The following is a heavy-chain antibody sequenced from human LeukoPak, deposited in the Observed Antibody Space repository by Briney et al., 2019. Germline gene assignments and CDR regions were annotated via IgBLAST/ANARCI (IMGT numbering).Heavy chain of an antibody. D-gene: IGHD3-3*01. Sequence: SETLSLTCTVSGGSISSYYWSWIRQPPGKGLEWTGYIYYSGSTNYNPSLKSRVTISVDTSKNQFSLKLSSVTAADTAVYYCARDPEGDFGGMDVWGQGTTVTVSS. CDR1: GGSISSYY. CDR2: IYYSGST. J-gene: IGHJ6*02. V-gene: IGHV4-59*01. CDR3: ARDPEGDFGGMDV.